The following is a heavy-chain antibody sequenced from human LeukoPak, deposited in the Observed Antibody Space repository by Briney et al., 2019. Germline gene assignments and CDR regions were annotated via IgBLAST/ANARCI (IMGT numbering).Heavy chain of an antibody. J-gene: IGHJ4*02. V-gene: IGHV3-23*01. CDR1: GFTFSTYA. D-gene: IGHD6-13*01. CDR3: AKAVAAGLDY. Sequence: RAGGSLRLSCAASGFTFSTYAMGWVRQAPGKGLEWVSLISGGGGSTFYADFAKGRFVISRDNSKDTMYLQMDSLRAEDTAVYYCAKAVAAGLDYWGQGTLVTVSS. CDR2: ISGGGGST.